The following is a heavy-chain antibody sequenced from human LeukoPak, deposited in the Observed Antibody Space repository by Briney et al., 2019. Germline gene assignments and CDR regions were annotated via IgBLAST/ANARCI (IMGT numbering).Heavy chain of an antibody. Sequence: AGGSLRLSCAASGFTFSSYGMHWVRQAPGKGLEWVAFTRYDGRSNYYADSVKGRFTISRDNSTDTLCLQMNSLRPEDRPLYDCASQADISGWKAHFDHWGEGALVTVSS. D-gene: IGHD6-19*01. J-gene: IGHJ4*02. CDR3: ASQADISGWKAHFDH. CDR1: GFTFSSYG. CDR2: TRYDGRSN. V-gene: IGHV3-30*02.